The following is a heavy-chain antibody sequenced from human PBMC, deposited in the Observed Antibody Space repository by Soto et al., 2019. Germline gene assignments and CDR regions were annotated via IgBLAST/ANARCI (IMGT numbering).Heavy chain of an antibody. CDR2: INHSGST. J-gene: IGHJ4*02. CDR1: GGSFSGYY. D-gene: IGHD3-10*01. Sequence: LSLTCAVYGGSFSGYYWSWIRQPPGKGLEWIGEINHSGSTNYNPSLKSRVTISVDTSKNQFSLKLSSVTAADTAVYYCARGANFYYGSGTPYFDYWGQGTLVTVSS. V-gene: IGHV4-34*01. CDR3: ARGANFYYGSGTPYFDY.